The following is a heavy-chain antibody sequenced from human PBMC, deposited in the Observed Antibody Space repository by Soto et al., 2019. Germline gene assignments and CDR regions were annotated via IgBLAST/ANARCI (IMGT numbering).Heavy chain of an antibody. V-gene: IGHV1-18*01. J-gene: IGHJ3*02. CDR2: ISAYNGNT. CDR3: ARDLGDAFDM. CDR1: AYTFTSYG. Sequence: QVQLVQSGAEVKKPGASVKVSCKASAYTFTSYGISWVRQAPGQGLEWMGWISAYNGNTHYARRLQGRVTMTTDRYTSTAYMELRSLRSDDTAVYYCARDLGDAFDMWGQGTMVTVSS.